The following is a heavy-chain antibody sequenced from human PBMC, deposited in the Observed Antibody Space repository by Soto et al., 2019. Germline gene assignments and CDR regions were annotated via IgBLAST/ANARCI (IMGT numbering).Heavy chain of an antibody. CDR3: ARDLVVSGPFDY. CDR1: GYTFTSYG. V-gene: IGHV1-18*01. Sequence: QVQLVQSGAEVKKPGASVKVSCKASGYTFTSYGISWVRQAPGQGLEGMGWISGYNGNTHDAQKLQGRVTMTTDSSTSTAYVELRSLRSDDTAVYYCARDLVVSGPFDYWGQGTLVTVSS. CDR2: ISGYNGNT. J-gene: IGHJ4*02. D-gene: IGHD2-2*01.